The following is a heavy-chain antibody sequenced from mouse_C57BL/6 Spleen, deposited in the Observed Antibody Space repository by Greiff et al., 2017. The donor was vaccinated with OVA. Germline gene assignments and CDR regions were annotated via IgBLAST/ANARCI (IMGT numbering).Heavy chain of an antibody. V-gene: IGHV1-22*01. CDR1: GYTFTDYN. Sequence: VQLQQSGPELVKPGASVKMSCKASGYTFTDYNMHWVKQSHGKSLEWIGYINPNNGGTSYNQKFKGKATLTVNKSSSTAYMERRSLTSEDSAVYYCARFYYDYDWYFDGWGTGTTVTVSS. CDR2: INPNNGGT. J-gene: IGHJ1*03. D-gene: IGHD2-4*01. CDR3: ARFYYDYDWYFDG.